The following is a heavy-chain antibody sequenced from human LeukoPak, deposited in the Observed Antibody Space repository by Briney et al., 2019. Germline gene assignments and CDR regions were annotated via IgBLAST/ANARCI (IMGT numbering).Heavy chain of an antibody. V-gene: IGHV3-7*01. CDR2: IKQDGSEK. D-gene: IGHD3-3*01. CDR1: GFTLSNYW. CDR3: ARDVHRYYGDY. J-gene: IGHJ4*02. Sequence: GSLRLSCAASGFTLSNYWMSWVRQAPGKGLEWVANIKQDGSEKYYVDSVKGRFTISRDNAKNSLYLQMNSLRAEDTAVFYCARDVHRYYGDYWGQGTLVTVSS.